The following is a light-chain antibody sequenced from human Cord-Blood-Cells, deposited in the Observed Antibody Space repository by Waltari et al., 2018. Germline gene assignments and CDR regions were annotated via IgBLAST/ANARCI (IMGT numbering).Light chain of an antibody. CDR2: EGS. CDR1: SSDVGSYNL. Sequence: QSALTQPASVSGSPGQSITISCTGTSSDVGSYNLVSWYQQHPGKAPKLMIYEGSKRPSGVLNRFSGAKSGNTASLTISGLQAEDEADYYCCSYAGSVVFGGGTKLTVL. V-gene: IGLV2-23*01. J-gene: IGLJ2*01. CDR3: CSYAGSVV.